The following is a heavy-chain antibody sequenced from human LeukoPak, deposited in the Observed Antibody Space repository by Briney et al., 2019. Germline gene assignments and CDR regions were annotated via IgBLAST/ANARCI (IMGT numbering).Heavy chain of an antibody. CDR3: ARDRSSGWYGPFGY. CDR1: GYTFTSYG. Sequence: ASVKVSCKASGYTFTSYGISWVRQAPGQGLEGMGWISAYNGNTNYAQKLQGRVTMTTDTSTSTAYMELRSLRSDDTAVYYCARDRSSGWYGPFGYWGQGTLVTVSS. D-gene: IGHD6-19*01. V-gene: IGHV1-18*04. J-gene: IGHJ4*02. CDR2: ISAYNGNT.